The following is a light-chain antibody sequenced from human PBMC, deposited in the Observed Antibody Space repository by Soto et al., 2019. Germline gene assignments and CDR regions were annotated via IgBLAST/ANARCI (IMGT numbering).Light chain of an antibody. Sequence: QSALTQPASLSGSPGQSITISCTGTSSDVGTYNYVSWYQQHPGKAPKVMIYEVTYRPSGVSNRFSGSKSGNTASLTISGLQAEDEAEYYCSSYTGSSTLYVFGTGTKATVL. CDR1: SSDVGTYNY. J-gene: IGLJ1*01. CDR3: SSYTGSSTLYV. CDR2: EVT. V-gene: IGLV2-14*01.